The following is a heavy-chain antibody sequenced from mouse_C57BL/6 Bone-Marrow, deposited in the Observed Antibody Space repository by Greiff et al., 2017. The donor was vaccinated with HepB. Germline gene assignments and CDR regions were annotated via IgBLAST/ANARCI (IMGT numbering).Heavy chain of an antibody. CDR3: ARCGYYAMDY. J-gene: IGHJ4*01. CDR2: IHPHSGST. Sequence: QVQLQQPGAELVKPGASVKLSCKASGYTFTSYWMHWVKQRPGQGLEWIGMIHPHSGSTNYNEKFKSKATLTVDKSSSTAYMQLSSLTSEDSAVYYCARCGYYAMDYWGQGTSVTVSS. CDR1: GYTFTSYW. V-gene: IGHV1-64*01.